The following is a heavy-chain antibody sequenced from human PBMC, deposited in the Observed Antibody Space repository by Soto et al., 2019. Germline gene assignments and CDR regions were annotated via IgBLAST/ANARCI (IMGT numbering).Heavy chain of an antibody. D-gene: IGHD2-8*02. CDR2: ISSSGNTI. J-gene: IGHJ3*01. V-gene: IGHV3-48*01. Sequence: EEQVVESGGDLVQPGGSLRLSCEVSGFTLSGYSMNWVRQAPGKGLEWLSFISSSGNTIYYTNSVKGRFIVSRDTMKNSVYLQMTSLRADDTAVYYCARTKRTFGFTGLDVWGHGTLVIVS. CDR3: ARTKRTFGFTGLDV. CDR1: GFTLSGYS.